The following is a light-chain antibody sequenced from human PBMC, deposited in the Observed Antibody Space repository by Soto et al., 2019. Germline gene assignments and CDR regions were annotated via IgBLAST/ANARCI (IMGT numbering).Light chain of an antibody. CDR2: EVS. CDR1: SSDIGGYKY. V-gene: IGLV2-14*01. Sequence: QSALTQPASVSGSLGQSITISCTGTSSDIGGYKYVSWYQQHPGKAPKLIIFEVSNRPSGVSDRFSGSNSGNTASLTISGLQAEDEADYYCNSYSSYRVLVFGGGTKVIV. CDR3: NSYSSYRVLV. J-gene: IGLJ3*02.